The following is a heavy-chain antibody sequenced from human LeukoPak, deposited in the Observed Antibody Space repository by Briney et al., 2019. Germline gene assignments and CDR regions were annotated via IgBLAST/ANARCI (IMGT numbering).Heavy chain of an antibody. CDR3: ASSHFPAAGDY. Sequence: GGSLRLSCSASGFTFGEHGMSWFRQAPGKGLDWVGFIRSKTYGGTTEYAASVKGRFTISRDDSKSIAYLQMNSLKTEDTAIYYCASSHFPAAGDYWGQRTLVTVSS. V-gene: IGHV3-49*03. CDR1: GFTFGEHG. J-gene: IGHJ4*02. CDR2: IRSKTYGGTT. D-gene: IGHD6-13*01.